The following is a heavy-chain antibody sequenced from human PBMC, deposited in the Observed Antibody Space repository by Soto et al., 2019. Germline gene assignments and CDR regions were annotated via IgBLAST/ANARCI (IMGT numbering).Heavy chain of an antibody. CDR1: GFTFRNYN. J-gene: IGHJ3*02. V-gene: IGHV3-48*01. Sequence: GGSLRLSCAASGFTFRNYNMNWVRQAPGKGLEWVAHISLRGTTVDYADSVKGRFTISRDDADNSLFLQMNSLGAEDTALYYCVREQLYYNDVFGRTLNGFDMWGPGTMVTVSS. D-gene: IGHD2-8*01. CDR3: VREQLYYNDVFGRTLNGFDM. CDR2: ISLRGTTV.